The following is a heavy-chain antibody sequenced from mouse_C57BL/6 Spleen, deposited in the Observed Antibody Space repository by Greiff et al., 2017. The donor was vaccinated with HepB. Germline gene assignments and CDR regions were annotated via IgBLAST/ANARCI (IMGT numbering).Heavy chain of an antibody. V-gene: IGHV1-82*01. CDR2: IYPGDGDT. J-gene: IGHJ4*01. CDR3: ARSSLLLYYAMDY. Sequence: QVQLQQSGPELVKPGASVKISCKASGYAFSSSWMNWVKQRPGKGLEWIGRIYPGDGDTNYNGKFKGKATLTADKSSSTAYMQLSSLTSEDSAVYFCARSSLLLYYAMDYWGQGTSVTVSS. D-gene: IGHD2-1*01. CDR1: GYAFSSSW.